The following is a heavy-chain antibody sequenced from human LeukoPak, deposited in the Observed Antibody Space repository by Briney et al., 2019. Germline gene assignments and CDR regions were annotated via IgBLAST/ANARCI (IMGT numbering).Heavy chain of an antibody. J-gene: IGHJ6*02. Sequence: SETLSLTCAVSGGSISSSNWWSWVRQPPGKGLEWIGEINHSGSTNYNPSLKSRVTISVDTSKNQFSLKLSSVTAADTAVYYCARVGDIVVVVAATGRRYGMDVWGQGTTVTVSS. D-gene: IGHD2-15*01. CDR2: INHSGST. CDR1: GGSISSSNW. V-gene: IGHV4-4*02. CDR3: ARVGDIVVVVAATGRRYGMDV.